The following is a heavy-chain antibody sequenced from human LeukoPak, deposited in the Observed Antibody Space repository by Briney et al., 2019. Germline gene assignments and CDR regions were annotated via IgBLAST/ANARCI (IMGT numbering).Heavy chain of an antibody. CDR1: GFTFSDHY. Sequence: GGSLRLSCAASGFTFSDHYMDWVRQAPGKGLEWVGRTRNKANSYTTEYAASVKDRFTISRDDSKSIAYLQMNSLKTEDTAVYYCTRAEGDFWSGYYSFDYWGQGTLVTVSS. D-gene: IGHD3-3*01. CDR3: TRAEGDFWSGYYSFDY. V-gene: IGHV3-72*01. CDR2: TRNKANSYTT. J-gene: IGHJ4*02.